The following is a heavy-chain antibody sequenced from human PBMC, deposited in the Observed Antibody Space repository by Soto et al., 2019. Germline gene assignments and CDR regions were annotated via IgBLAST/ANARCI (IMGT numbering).Heavy chain of an antibody. CDR1: GYSFTSYW. CDR2: IYPGDSDT. V-gene: IGHV5-51*01. CDR3: ARRLERIAAAGTGNWFDP. D-gene: IGHD6-13*01. Sequence: GESLKISCKGSGYSFTSYWIGWVRQMPGKGLEWMGIIYPGDSDTRYSPSFQGQVTISADKSISTAYLQWSSLKASGTAMYYCARRLERIAAAGTGNWFDPWGQRTLVTVSS. J-gene: IGHJ5*02.